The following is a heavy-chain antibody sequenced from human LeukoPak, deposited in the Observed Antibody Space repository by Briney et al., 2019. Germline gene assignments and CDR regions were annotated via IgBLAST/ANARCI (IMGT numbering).Heavy chain of an antibody. D-gene: IGHD3-16*01. CDR1: GGSISSSRYY. CDR2: IYTSGST. Sequence: SETLSLTCTVSGGSISSSRYYWGWIRQPPGKGLEWIGYIYTSGSTNYNPSLKSRVTISVDTSKNQFSLKLSSVTAADAAVYYCARRRTLGVSGGCCWFDPWGQGTLVTVSS. V-gene: IGHV4-61*05. J-gene: IGHJ5*02. CDR3: ARRRTLGVSGGCCWFDP.